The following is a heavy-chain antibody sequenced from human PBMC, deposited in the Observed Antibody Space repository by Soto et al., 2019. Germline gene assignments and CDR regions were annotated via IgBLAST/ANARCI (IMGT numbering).Heavy chain of an antibody. CDR1: GFTFSTYS. D-gene: IGHD3-10*01. CDR2: ISSSSRYI. V-gene: IGHV3-21*01. Sequence: EVQLVESGGGLVKPGGSLRLSCAASGFTFSTYSMNWVRQAPGKGLEWVSSISSSSRYIYYAFSVKGRFTISRDNVMNSLYLQMTSLSAEDTAVYYCARDSNYFGSGSPFDYWGQGILVTVSS. J-gene: IGHJ4*02. CDR3: ARDSNYFGSGSPFDY.